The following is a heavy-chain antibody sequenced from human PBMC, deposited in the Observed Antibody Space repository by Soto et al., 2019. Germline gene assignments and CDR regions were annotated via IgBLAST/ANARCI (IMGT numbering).Heavy chain of an antibody. D-gene: IGHD3-22*01. V-gene: IGHV4-4*07. CDR2: IYTSGST. CDR1: GGSISSYY. CDR3: ARDSGYSLFYYYYGMDV. J-gene: IGHJ6*02. Sequence: SETLSLTCTVSGGSISSYYWSWIRQPAGKGLEWIGRIYTSGSTNYNPSLKSRVTMSVDTSKNQFSLKLSSVTAADTAVYYCARDSGYSLFYYYYGMDVWGQGTTVTVS.